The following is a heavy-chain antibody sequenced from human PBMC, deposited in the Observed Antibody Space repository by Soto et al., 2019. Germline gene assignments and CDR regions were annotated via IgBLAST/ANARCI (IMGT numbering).Heavy chain of an antibody. D-gene: IGHD3-3*01. CDR2: ILYDVNNK. Sequence: HPWGCLRLSCPAPGLTFISYGMHWFRQAHGNGLEWVAVILYDVNNKYYADSVKGRFTISRENSKTTLYLQMTSLRAEDTAVYYCAXXRNRGTIEDGVESAHYYMEVCGQGTMAT. V-gene: IGHV3-30*03. CDR1: GLTFISYG. CDR3: AXXRNRGTIEDGVESAHYYMEV. J-gene: IGHJ6*01.